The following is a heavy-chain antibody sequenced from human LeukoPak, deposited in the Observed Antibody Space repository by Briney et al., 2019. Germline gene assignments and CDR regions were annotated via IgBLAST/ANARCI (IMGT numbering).Heavy chain of an antibody. CDR3: ARVSGKQSSSWYAFDI. Sequence: GGSLRLSCAASAFTFSSYEMNWVRQAPGKGLEWVSYISSGSTIYYADSVKGRLTISRDNAKNSLYLQMNSLRAEDTAVYYCARVSGKQSSSWYAFDIWGQGTMVTVSS. V-gene: IGHV3-48*03. CDR1: AFTFSSYE. D-gene: IGHD6-13*01. J-gene: IGHJ3*02. CDR2: ISSGSTI.